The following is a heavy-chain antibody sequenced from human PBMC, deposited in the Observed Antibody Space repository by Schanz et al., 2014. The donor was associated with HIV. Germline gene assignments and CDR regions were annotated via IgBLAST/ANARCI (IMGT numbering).Heavy chain of an antibody. CDR2: INPDNAGT. CDR1: GYTFIGYY. Sequence: QVQLVQSGAEVKKPGASVKVSCKASGYTFIGYYMHWVRQAPGKGLEWMGWINPDNAGTNYAPKFQGRVTLTRDTSISTVYMELSRLRFDDTAMFYCVREHYYDATTSSNFWGQGTLVTVSS. D-gene: IGHD3-16*01. J-gene: IGHJ4*02. V-gene: IGHV1-2*02. CDR3: VREHYYDATTSSNF.